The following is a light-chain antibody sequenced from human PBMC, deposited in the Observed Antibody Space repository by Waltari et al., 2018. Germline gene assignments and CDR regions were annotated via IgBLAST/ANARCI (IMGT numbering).Light chain of an antibody. CDR1: QSVLYTSNNYND. J-gene: IGKJ3*01. CDR3: QQYHSTPFT. V-gene: IGKV4-1*01. Sequence: DIVMTQSPDSLALSLGERATINCKSSQSVLYTSNNYNDLAWYQQKPGQPPKLLIYWASTRESGVPDRFIGSGSGTDFTLTISSLQAEDVAVYYCQQYHSTPFTFGPGTKVDIK. CDR2: WAS.